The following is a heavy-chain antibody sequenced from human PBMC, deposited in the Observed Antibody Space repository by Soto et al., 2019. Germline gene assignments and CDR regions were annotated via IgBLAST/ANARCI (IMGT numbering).Heavy chain of an antibody. J-gene: IGHJ5*02. CDR2: ISSSSSYR. D-gene: IGHD3-22*01. CDR1: GFTFSSYS. CDR3: ARENDCYYCSGYPHWFDP. Sequence: EVQLVDSGGGLVQPGGTLRLSCAASGFTFSSYSMNWVRQAPGKGLEWVSSISSSSSYRYYADSVKGRFTISRDNAQNSLYLQINSLRAEDTAVYYCARENDCYYCSGYPHWFDPWGQGTLVTVSS. V-gene: IGHV3-21*01.